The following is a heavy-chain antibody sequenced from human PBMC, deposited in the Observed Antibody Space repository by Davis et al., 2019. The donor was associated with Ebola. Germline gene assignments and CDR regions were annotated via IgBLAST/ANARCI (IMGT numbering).Heavy chain of an antibody. J-gene: IGHJ4*02. CDR2: ISYDGSNK. V-gene: IGHV3-30-3*01. Sequence: PGGSLRLSCAASGFTFSSYAMHWVRQAPGKGLEWVAVISYDGSNKYYADSVKGRFTISRDNSKNTLYLQMNSLRAEDTAVYYCARCTGYSSSWLDYWGQGTLVTVSS. CDR3: ARCTGYSSSWLDY. D-gene: IGHD6-13*01. CDR1: GFTFSSYA.